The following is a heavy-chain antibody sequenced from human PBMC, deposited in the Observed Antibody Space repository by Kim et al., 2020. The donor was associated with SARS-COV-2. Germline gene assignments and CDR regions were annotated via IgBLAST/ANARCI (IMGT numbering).Heavy chain of an antibody. CDR1: GYVFKTNA. V-gene: IGHV7-4-1*02. CDR3: ARDYPRHGVADV. Sequence: ASVKVSCKASGYVFKTNAMIWVRQAPGQGLEWLGWISTDTGNPTYAQGFTGRFVFSLDTSVTTAYLHISSLRAEDTAVYYCARDYPRHGVADVCGQGTTVTVSS. J-gene: IGHJ6*02. D-gene: IGHD3-16*01. CDR2: ISTDTGNP.